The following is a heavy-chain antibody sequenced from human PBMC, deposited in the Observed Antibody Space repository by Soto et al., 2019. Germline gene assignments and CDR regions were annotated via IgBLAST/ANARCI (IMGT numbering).Heavy chain of an antibody. CDR3: ARNEHPAPDIVVVANFDY. Sequence: GASVKVSCKASGYTFTSYGISWVRQAPGQGLEWMGWISAYNGNTNYAQNLQGRVTMTTDTSTSTAYMELRSLRSDDTAVYYFARNEHPAPDIVVVANFDYWGQGTLVTVSS. CDR1: GYTFTSYG. V-gene: IGHV1-18*01. CDR2: ISAYNGNT. J-gene: IGHJ4*02. D-gene: IGHD2-15*01.